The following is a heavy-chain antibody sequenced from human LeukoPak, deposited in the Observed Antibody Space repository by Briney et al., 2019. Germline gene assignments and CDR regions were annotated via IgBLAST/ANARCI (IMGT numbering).Heavy chain of an antibody. CDR3: ARYASYVTNWFDP. CDR1: GYIFTTYW. J-gene: IGHJ5*02. V-gene: IGHV5-10-1*01. D-gene: IGHD3-16*01. CDR2: IDPSDSYT. Sequence: GESLKISCKTSGYIFTTYWISWVRQMPGKGLEWMGRIDPSDSYTNYSPSFQGHVTISVDKSISTAYLQWSSLKASDTAMYYCARYASYVTNWFDPWGQGTLVTVSS.